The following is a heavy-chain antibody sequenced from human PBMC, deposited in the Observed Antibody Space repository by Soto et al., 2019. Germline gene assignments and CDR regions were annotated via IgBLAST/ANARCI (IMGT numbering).Heavy chain of an antibody. J-gene: IGHJ6*02. V-gene: IGHV1-69*13. CDR1: GYTFSSYA. Sequence: GASVKVSCKASGYTFSSYAISWVRQAPGQGLEWMGGIIPIFGTANYAQKFQGRVTITADESTSTAYMELSSLRSEDTAVYYCARGYRSCSSTSCYPVVGHDYYYYGMDVWGQGTTVTVSS. CDR2: IIPIFGTA. D-gene: IGHD2-2*01. CDR3: ARGYRSCSSTSCYPVVGHDYYYYGMDV.